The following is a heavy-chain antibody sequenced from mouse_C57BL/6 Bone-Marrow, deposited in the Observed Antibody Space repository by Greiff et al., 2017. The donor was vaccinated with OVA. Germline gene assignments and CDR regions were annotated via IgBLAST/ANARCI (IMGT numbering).Heavy chain of an antibody. D-gene: IGHD2-3*01. Sequence: EVMLVESGGGLVQPGGSLKLSCAASGFTFSDYYMYWVRQTPEKRLEWVAYISNGGGSTYYPDTVKGRFTISRDNAKNTLYLQMSRLNSEDTAMYYCARQGGYYPGFAYWGQGTLVTVSA. CDR3: ARQGGYYPGFAY. J-gene: IGHJ3*01. CDR1: GFTFSDYY. CDR2: ISNGGGST. V-gene: IGHV5-12*01.